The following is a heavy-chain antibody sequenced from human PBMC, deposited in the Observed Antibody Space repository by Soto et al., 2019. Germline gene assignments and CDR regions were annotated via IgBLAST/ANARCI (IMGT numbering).Heavy chain of an antibody. D-gene: IGHD6-13*01. CDR3: AKVSSSWYAGFFDL. J-gene: IGHJ4*02. V-gene: IGHV3-23*01. CDR1: GFTFSSHA. CDR2: LSDSGDSI. Sequence: GGTLRLSCTASGFTFSSHAMTWVRQAPGKGLERVSGLSDSGDSIYYADSVKGRFTIYRENSMNTLYLQMNTLRVEDTAVYYCAKVSSSWYAGFFDLWGQGTLVTVS.